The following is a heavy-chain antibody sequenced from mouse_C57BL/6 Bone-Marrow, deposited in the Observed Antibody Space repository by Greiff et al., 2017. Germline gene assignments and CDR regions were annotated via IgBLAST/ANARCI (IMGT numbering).Heavy chain of an antibody. CDR2: IDPENGDT. V-gene: IGHV14-4*01. D-gene: IGHD2-1*01. CDR3: TTGYLLWPH. CDR1: GFNIKDDY. J-gene: IGHJ2*01. Sequence: EVQLQQSGAELVRPGASVKLSCTASGFNIKDDYMHWVKQRPEQGLEWIGWIDPENGDTESDSKAPGKGTITAATASKTAYLQLSSRTSEDTAVYYCTTGYLLWPHWSQGTTLTVSS.